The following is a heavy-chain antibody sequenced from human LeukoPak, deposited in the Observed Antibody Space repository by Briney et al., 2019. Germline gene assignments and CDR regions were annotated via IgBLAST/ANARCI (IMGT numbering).Heavy chain of an antibody. Sequence: ASETLSLTCTVSGGSISTYYWSWIRQPAGKGLEWIGRIYSSGSTNYNPSLKSRVTMSVDTSKNQFSLKLRSVTAADTAVYYCARVTGYIVEDYFDYWGQGTLVTVSS. D-gene: IGHD3-22*01. CDR2: IYSSGST. CDR3: ARVTGYIVEDYFDY. J-gene: IGHJ4*02. CDR1: GGSISTYY. V-gene: IGHV4-4*07.